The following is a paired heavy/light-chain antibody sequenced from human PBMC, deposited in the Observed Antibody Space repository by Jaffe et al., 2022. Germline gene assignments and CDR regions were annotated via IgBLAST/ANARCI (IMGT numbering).Light chain of an antibody. V-gene: IGLV3-25*03. CDR1: ALPKQY. CDR2: KDS. Sequence: SYELTQPPSVSVSPGQTARITCSGDALPKQYAYWYQQKPGQAPVLVIYKDSERPSGIPERFSGSSSGTTVTLTISGVQAEDEADYYCQSADSSGTVVFGGGTKLTVL. CDR3: QSADSSGTVV. J-gene: IGLJ2*01.
Heavy chain of an antibody. Sequence: QVQLVQSGAEVKKPGASVKVSCKASGYTFTSYAMHWVRQAPGQRLEWMGWINAGNGNTKYSQKFQGRVTITRDTSASTAYMELSSLRSEDTAVYYCARDGINNKDIVVVVAYYYFDYWGQGTLVTVSS. CDR3: ARDGINNKDIVVVVAYYYFDY. CDR1: GYTFTSYA. CDR2: INAGNGNT. D-gene: IGHD2-15*01. J-gene: IGHJ4*02. V-gene: IGHV1-3*01.